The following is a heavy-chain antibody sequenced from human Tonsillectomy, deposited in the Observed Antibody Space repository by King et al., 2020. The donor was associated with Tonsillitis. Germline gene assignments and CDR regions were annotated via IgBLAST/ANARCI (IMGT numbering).Heavy chain of an antibody. CDR1: GFTFSNAW. CDR3: TTDPSTFGGVIVPYFDY. Sequence: VQLVESGGGWVKPGGSLRLSCAASGFTFSNAWMNWVRQAPGKGLEWVVRIKSKTDGGTTDYASHVKGRFTISRDDVKNTLYLQMNSLKTEDTAVYYCTTDPSTFGGVIVPYFDYWGQGTLVTVSS. J-gene: IGHJ4*02. V-gene: IGHV3-15*07. D-gene: IGHD3-16*02. CDR2: IKSKTDGGTT.